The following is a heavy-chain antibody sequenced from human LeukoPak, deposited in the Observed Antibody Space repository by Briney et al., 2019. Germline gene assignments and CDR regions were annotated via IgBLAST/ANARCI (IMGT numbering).Heavy chain of an antibody. Sequence: ASVKFSWKASGYTFTSYDINWVRQATGQGLEWMGWMNPNSGNTGYAQKFQGRVTMTRNTSISTAYMELSSLRSEDTAVYYCARDLMRGTPYYYDSSAMGYWGQGTLVTVSS. J-gene: IGHJ4*02. CDR1: GYTFTSYD. CDR3: ARDLMRGTPYYYDSSAMGY. CDR2: MNPNSGNT. V-gene: IGHV1-8*01. D-gene: IGHD3-22*01.